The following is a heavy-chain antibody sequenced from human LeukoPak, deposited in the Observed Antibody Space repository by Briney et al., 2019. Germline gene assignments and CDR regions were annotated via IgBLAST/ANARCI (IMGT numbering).Heavy chain of an antibody. Sequence: PGASVKVSCKASGYTFTGNYMHWVRQAPGQGLEWMGIINPSGGSTSYAQKFQGRVTMTRDTSTSTVYMELSSLRSEDTAVYYCARGDYYGIRRGYMDVWGKGTTVTISS. CDR3: ARGDYYGIRRGYMDV. J-gene: IGHJ6*03. V-gene: IGHV1-46*01. CDR1: GYTFTGNY. D-gene: IGHD3-10*01. CDR2: INPSGGST.